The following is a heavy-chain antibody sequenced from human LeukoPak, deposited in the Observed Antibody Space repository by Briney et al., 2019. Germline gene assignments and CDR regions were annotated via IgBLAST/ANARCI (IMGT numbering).Heavy chain of an antibody. J-gene: IGHJ4*02. CDR2: ISSSSSTI. CDR1: GFTFSSYS. V-gene: IGHV3-48*01. Sequence: GGSLRLSCAASGFTFSSYSMNWVRQAPGKGLEWVSYISSSSSTIYYADSVKGRFTISRDKAKNSLYLQMNSLRAEDTAVYYCARVLDSSGYYYWGQGTLVTVSS. D-gene: IGHD3-22*01. CDR3: ARVLDSSGYYY.